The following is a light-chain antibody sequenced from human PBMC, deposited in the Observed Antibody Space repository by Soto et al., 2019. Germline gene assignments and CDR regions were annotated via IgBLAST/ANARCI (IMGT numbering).Light chain of an antibody. CDR3: QQSYNTPT. CDR2: AAS. J-gene: IGKJ4*01. V-gene: IGKV1-39*01. Sequence: DLQMTQSPSSLSASVGDRVTITCRASHGISTYLNWYQQKPGKAPKLLIYAASNLQGGVPSRFTGSGSGTDFSLTISSLQSEDVATYFCQQSYNTPTFGGGTKVEIK. CDR1: HGISTY.